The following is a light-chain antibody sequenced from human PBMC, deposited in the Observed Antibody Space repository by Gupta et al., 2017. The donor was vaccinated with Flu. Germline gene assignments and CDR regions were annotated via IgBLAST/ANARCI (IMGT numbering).Light chain of an antibody. J-gene: IGKJ2*01. CDR3: QQSYSTPRT. Sequence: PSSLSASVGYRVTITCRASQSISSYLNWYQQKPGKAPKLLIYAASSLQSGVPSRFSGSGSGTDFTLTISSLQPEDFATYYCQQSYSTPRTFGQGTKLEIK. CDR1: QSISSY. CDR2: AAS. V-gene: IGKV1-39*01.